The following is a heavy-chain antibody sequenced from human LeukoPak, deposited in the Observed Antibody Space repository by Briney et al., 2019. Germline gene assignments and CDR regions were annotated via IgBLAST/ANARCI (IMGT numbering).Heavy chain of an antibody. CDR1: GFTVRNIH. CDR3: ARESTPLRGAFDP. Sequence: GGFLRTSCGASGFTVRNIHMSWVRPAPGKGLEWVSVSDSRDHTYHADSVNGRFTISRHTSKNTLYLQMNSLRAEDTAVYYCARESTPLRGAFDPWGPGTLVTVSS. D-gene: IGHD5-24*01. CDR2: SDSRDHT. V-gene: IGHV3-53*04. J-gene: IGHJ5*02.